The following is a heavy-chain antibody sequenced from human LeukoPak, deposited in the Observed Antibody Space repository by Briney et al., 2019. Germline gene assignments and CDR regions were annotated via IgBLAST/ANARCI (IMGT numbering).Heavy chain of an antibody. CDR1: GFIFNTYW. J-gene: IGHJ2*01. CDR2: VNEDGSET. Sequence: GSLRLSCEASGFIFNTYWIHWVRQAPGKGLVWVSRVNEDGSETNYADSVKGRLTISRDNAKNKVYLEMNSLRAEDTAVYYCARAKPADFDLWGRGTLLTVSS. V-gene: IGHV3-74*01. CDR3: ARAKPADFDL.